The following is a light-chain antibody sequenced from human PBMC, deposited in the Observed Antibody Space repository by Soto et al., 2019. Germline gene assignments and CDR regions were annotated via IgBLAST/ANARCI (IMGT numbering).Light chain of an antibody. CDR3: QQYNSYSWT. Sequence: DLQMTQSPSTLSASVGDRVTITCRASQSISSWLAWYQQKPGKAPKLLIYKASSVESGVPSRFSGSGSGTEFPLTTSSLQADDFASYYYQQYNSYSWTVGQGTKVEIK. V-gene: IGKV1-5*03. CDR1: QSISSW. J-gene: IGKJ1*01. CDR2: KAS.